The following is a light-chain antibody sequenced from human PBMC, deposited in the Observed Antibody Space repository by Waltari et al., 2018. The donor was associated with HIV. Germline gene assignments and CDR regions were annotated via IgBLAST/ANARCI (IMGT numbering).Light chain of an antibody. CDR3: CSYAGSTTWL. V-gene: IGLV2-23*01. J-gene: IGLJ3*02. Sequence: SALTQPASVSGSPGQAITVSCTGSSSVVGSYNLVSWYQQHPGKAPKLMIYEDDKRPSGVSNRFSGSKSGNTASLTISGLQAEDEADYYCCSYAGSTTWLFGGGTKLTVL. CDR1: SSVVGSYNL. CDR2: EDD.